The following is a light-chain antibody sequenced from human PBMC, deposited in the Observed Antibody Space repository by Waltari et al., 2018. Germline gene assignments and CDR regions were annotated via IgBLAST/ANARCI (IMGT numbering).Light chain of an antibody. J-gene: IGKJ3*01. CDR2: KAS. V-gene: IGKV1-5*03. CDR1: QSISSW. CDR3: QQYNSYSAT. Sequence: DIQMTQSPSTLSASVVDRVTITCRASQSISSWLAWYQQKPGKAPKLLIYKASSLESGVPSRFSGSGSGTEFTLTISSLQPDDFATYYCQQYNSYSATFGPGTKVDIK.